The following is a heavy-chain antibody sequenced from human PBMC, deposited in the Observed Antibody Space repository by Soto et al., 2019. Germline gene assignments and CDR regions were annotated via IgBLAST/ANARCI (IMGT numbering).Heavy chain of an antibody. J-gene: IGHJ4*02. Sequence: QVQLQQWGAGLLKPSETLSLTCAVYGGSFSGYDWSWIRQSPGKGLEWVGEINHSGSTNYNPSLKSRVTMXXDXSXXQFPLKLSSVTAADTAVYYCARGVVGATTAGLFDYWGQGTLVTVSS. CDR3: ARGVVGATTAGLFDY. CDR2: INHSGST. D-gene: IGHD1-26*01. CDR1: GGSFSGYD. V-gene: IGHV4-34*01.